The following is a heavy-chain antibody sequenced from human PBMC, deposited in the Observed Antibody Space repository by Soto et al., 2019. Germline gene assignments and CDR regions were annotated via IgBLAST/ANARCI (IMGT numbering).Heavy chain of an antibody. CDR3: TALYCGGDCYSGWTDY. CDR1: GFTFSDAW. V-gene: IGHV3-15*01. J-gene: IGHJ4*02. CDR2: IKSKTDGGTT. Sequence: PGGSLRLSCAASGFTFSDAWMSWVRQAPGKGLKWVGRIKSKTDGGTTDYAAPVKGRFTISRDDSKNTLYLQVNSLKPEDTAVYYCTALYCGGDCYSGWTDYWGQGTLVTVSS. D-gene: IGHD2-21*02.